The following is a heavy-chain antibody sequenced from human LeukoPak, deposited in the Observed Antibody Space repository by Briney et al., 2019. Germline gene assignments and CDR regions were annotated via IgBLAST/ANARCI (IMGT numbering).Heavy chain of an antibody. V-gene: IGHV1-46*01. CDR3: ARYGFSAVWQGGWHAFDI. CDR2: INPTTGDT. Sequence: ASVKVPCKASGYTFTSYYMHWVRQAPGQGLEWMGIINPTTGDTTYAQKFQGRLTMTRDMSTSTVYMELSSLTSEDTAVVYCARYGFSAVWQGGWHAFDIWGQGTVVTVSS. J-gene: IGHJ3*02. CDR1: GYTFTSYY. D-gene: IGHD2-15*01.